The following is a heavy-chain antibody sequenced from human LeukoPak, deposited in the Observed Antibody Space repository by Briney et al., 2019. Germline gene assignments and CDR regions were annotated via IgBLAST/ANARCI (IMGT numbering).Heavy chain of an antibody. Sequence: ASVKVPCKASGYTFTGYYMHWVRQAPGQGLEWMGWINPNSGGTNYAQKFQGRVTMTRDTSISTAYMELSRLRSDDTAVYYCARDVETSGRYGYSGYWGQGSLVTVSS. CDR2: INPNSGGT. D-gene: IGHD6-19*01. V-gene: IGHV1-2*02. CDR1: GYTFTGYY. J-gene: IGHJ4*02. CDR3: ARDVETSGRYGYSGY.